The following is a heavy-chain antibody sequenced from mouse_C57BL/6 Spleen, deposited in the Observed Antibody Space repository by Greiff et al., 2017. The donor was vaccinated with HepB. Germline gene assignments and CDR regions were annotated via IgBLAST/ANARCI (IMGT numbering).Heavy chain of an antibody. J-gene: IGHJ3*01. CDR1: GYTFTSYW. D-gene: IGHD2-3*01. V-gene: IGHV1-50*01. Sequence: VQLQQPGAELVKPGASVKLSCKASGYTFTSYWMQWVKQRPGQGLEWIGEIDPSDSYTNYNQKFKGKATLTVDKSSSTSYMQLSSLTSEDSAVYYCARDDGYYYWGQGTLVTVSA. CDR2: IDPSDSYT. CDR3: ARDDGYYY.